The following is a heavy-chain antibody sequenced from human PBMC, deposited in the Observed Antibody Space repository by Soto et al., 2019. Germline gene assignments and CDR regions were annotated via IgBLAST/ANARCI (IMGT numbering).Heavy chain of an antibody. J-gene: IGHJ1*01. CDR2: VNPSGGST. V-gene: IGHV1-46*01. Sequence: GASVKVSCKASGYLLTAYSRHWVRLAPGQGLEWMGVVNPSGGSTKYAQNFQGRVTMTRDTSTTTIYMELGSLRSDDTAIYYCAREENCSGGTCYSEYFHRWGQGTMVTVSS. CDR1: GYLLTAYS. CDR3: AREENCSGGTCYSEYFHR. D-gene: IGHD2-15*01.